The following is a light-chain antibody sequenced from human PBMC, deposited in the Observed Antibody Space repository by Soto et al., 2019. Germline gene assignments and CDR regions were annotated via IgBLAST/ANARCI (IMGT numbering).Light chain of an antibody. CDR1: ISDIGAYNY. CDR3: SSFTTSRTLL. J-gene: IGLJ3*02. V-gene: IGLV2-14*01. Sequence: QSVLTQPASVSGSPGQSITISCTGTISDIGAYNYVSWYQQNPGKAPKLMIFEVNNRPSGISDRFSGSKSGNTASLTISGLQTEDEADYYCSSFTTSRTLLFGGGTQLTVL. CDR2: EVN.